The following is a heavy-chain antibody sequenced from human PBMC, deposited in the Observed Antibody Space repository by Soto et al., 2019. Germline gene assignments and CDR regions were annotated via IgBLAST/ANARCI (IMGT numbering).Heavy chain of an antibody. Sequence: ASVKVSCKASGYTFTSYYMHWVRQAPGQGLEWVGIINPSGGSTSYAQKFQGRVTMTRDTSTSTVYMELSSLRSEDTAVYYCARERSYYYGSGTLMRYYYYYGMDVWGQGTTVTVSS. D-gene: IGHD3-10*01. CDR1: GYTFTSYY. CDR2: INPSGGST. CDR3: ARERSYYYGSGTLMRYYYYYGMDV. V-gene: IGHV1-46*01. J-gene: IGHJ6*02.